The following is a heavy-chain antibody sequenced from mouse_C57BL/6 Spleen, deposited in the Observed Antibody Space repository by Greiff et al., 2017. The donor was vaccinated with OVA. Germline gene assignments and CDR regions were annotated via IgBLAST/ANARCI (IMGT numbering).Heavy chain of an antibody. Sequence: EVQGVESGGGLVKPGGSLKLSCAASGFTFSSYTMSWVRPTPEKRLEWVATISGGGGNTYYPDSVKGRFTISRDNAKNTLYLQMSSLRSEDTALYYCARRGYNDYFDYWGQGTTLTVSA. J-gene: IGHJ2*01. CDR2: ISGGGGNT. V-gene: IGHV5-9*01. D-gene: IGHD1-3*01. CDR1: GFTFSSYT. CDR3: ARRGYNDYFDY.